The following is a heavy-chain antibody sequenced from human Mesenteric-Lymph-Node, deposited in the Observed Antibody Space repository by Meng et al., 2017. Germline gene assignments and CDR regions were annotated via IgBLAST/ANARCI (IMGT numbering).Heavy chain of an antibody. Sequence: EVQLVESGGGLVKPGGSLRLSCEASRFTFSSYSMNWVRQAPGKGLEWVSSITSSGRYIYYADSVKGRFTISRDNAKNSLYLQMNSLRVEDTAVYYCASNGGGSDYWGQGTLVTVSS. J-gene: IGHJ4*02. CDR2: ITSSGRYI. D-gene: IGHD4-23*01. V-gene: IGHV3-21*01. CDR1: RFTFSSYS. CDR3: ASNGGGSDY.